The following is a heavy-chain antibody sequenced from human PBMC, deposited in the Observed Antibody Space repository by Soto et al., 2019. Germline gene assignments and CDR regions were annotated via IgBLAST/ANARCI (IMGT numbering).Heavy chain of an antibody. CDR1: GGSISSGGYY. CDR3: ARAFGGDNPGYFQH. Sequence: QVQLQESGPGLVKPSQTLSLTCTVSGGSISSGGYYWSWIRQHPGQGLEWIGYIYYRGSTYYNPSLKSRVTISVDTSKNQFSLKLSSVTAADTAVYYWARAFGGDNPGYFQHWGQGTLVTVSS. CDR2: IYYRGST. D-gene: IGHD2-21*02. J-gene: IGHJ1*01. V-gene: IGHV4-31*03.